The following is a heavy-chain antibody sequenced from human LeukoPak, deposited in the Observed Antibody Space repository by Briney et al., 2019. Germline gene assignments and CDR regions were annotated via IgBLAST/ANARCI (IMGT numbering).Heavy chain of an antibody. CDR3: ARWLQPYFYY. V-gene: IGHV3-30-3*01. CDR2: ISYDGSNK. Sequence: PGGSLSLSCAASGFTFSSYAMHWVRQAPGKGLEWVAVISYDGSNKYYADSVKGRFTISRDNSKNTLYLQMNSLRAEDTAVYYCARWLQPYFYYWGQGTLVTVSS. CDR1: GFTFSSYA. D-gene: IGHD5-24*01. J-gene: IGHJ4*02.